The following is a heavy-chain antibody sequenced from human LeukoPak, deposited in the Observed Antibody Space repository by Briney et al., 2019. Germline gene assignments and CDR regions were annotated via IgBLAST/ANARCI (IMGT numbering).Heavy chain of an antibody. D-gene: IGHD6-13*01. V-gene: IGHV4-59*01. J-gene: IGHJ6*04. CDR2: IYYSGST. Sequence: ASETLSLTCTVSGGSISSYYWSWIRQPPGKGLEWIGYIYYSGSTNYNPSLKSRVTISVDTSKNQFSLKLSSVTAADTAVYYCARDRQQLGYYYYGMDVWGKGTTVTASS. CDR1: GGSISSYY. CDR3: ARDRQQLGYYYYGMDV.